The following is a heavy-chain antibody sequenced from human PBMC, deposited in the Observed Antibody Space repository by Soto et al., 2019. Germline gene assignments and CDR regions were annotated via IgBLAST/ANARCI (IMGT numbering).Heavy chain of an antibody. CDR1: GGSISSSNW. CDR3: ASSIAAADIHY. D-gene: IGHD6-13*01. CDR2: IYHSGST. J-gene: IGHJ4*02. V-gene: IGHV4-4*02. Sequence: KASETLSLTCAVSGGSISSSNWWSWVRQPPGKGLEWIGEIYHSGSTNYNPSLKSRVTISVDKSKNQSSLKLSSVTAADTAVYYCASSIAAADIHYWGQGTLVTVS.